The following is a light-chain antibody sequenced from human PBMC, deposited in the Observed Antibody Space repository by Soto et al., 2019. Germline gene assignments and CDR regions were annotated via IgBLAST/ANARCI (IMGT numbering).Light chain of an antibody. V-gene: IGKV1-9*01. J-gene: IGKJ5*01. CDR3: LQLKNDRPT. Sequence: DVHLTQSPSFLSASVGDSVTITCRASQGIFSYLAWYQQKPGKAPELLIYGAATLQSGVPSRFSGRGSGKEFTLTISSLQGEDVGPYFCLQLKNDRPTFGQWTRLEIK. CDR1: QGIFSY. CDR2: GAA.